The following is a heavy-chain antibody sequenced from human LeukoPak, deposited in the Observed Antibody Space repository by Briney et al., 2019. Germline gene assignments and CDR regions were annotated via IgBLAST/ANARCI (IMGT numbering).Heavy chain of an antibody. CDR3: ARDVWFGERNFGY. V-gene: IGHV1-18*01. D-gene: IGHD3-10*01. Sequence: ASVKVSCKASGYTFKSYGISWVRQAPGQGLEWMGWISAYNGNTNYAQKLQGRVTMTTDTSTSTASMELRSLRSDDTAVYYCARDVWFGERNFGYWGQGTLVTVSS. CDR2: ISAYNGNT. J-gene: IGHJ4*02. CDR1: GYTFKSYG.